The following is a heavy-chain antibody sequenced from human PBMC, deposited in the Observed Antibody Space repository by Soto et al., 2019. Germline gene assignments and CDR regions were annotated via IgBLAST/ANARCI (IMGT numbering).Heavy chain of an antibody. Sequence: QAQLVESGGGVVQPGRSLRLSCAASGFAFSSYGMHWVRQAPGTGLEWVAVISYDGSLQHYADSVKGRFTISRDNSKNVVLLKISSLGAEDTAVYYCVSDRGYGHASVPYSWGQGTLVSVSS. CDR2: ISYDGSLQ. V-gene: IGHV3-30*03. CDR3: VSDRGYGHASVPYS. CDR1: GFAFSSYG. J-gene: IGHJ4*02. D-gene: IGHD5-18*01.